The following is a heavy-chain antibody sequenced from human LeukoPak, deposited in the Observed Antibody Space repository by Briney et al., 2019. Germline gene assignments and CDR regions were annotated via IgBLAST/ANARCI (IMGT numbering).Heavy chain of an antibody. CDR2: FDPEDGET. CDR1: GYTLTELC. CDR3: ATALYCSGGSCQQDY. D-gene: IGHD2-15*01. V-gene: IGHV1-24*01. Sequence: ASVTLSCKASGYTLTELCMHWVRQGPGKGNEWKGGFDPEDGETIYAQKFQGRVTMTEDTSTDTAYMELSSLRSEDTAVYYCATALYCSGGSCQQDYWGQGTLVTVSS. J-gene: IGHJ4*02.